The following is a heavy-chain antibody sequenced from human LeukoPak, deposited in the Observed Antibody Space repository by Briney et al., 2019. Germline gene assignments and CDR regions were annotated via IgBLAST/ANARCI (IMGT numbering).Heavy chain of an antibody. V-gene: IGHV3-74*01. CDR3: AMGPYYYDSSGYYY. Sequence: GGSLRLSCAASGFTFSTYAMSWVRQAPGKGLVWVSRINSDGSSTSYADSVKGRFTISRDNAKNTLYLQMNSLRAEDTAVYYCAMGPYYYDSSGYYYWGQGTLVTVSS. CDR2: INSDGSST. CDR1: GFTFSTYA. J-gene: IGHJ4*02. D-gene: IGHD3-22*01.